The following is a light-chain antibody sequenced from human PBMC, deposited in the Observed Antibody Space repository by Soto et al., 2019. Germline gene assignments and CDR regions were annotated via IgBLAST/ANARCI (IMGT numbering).Light chain of an antibody. Sequence: DIQMTQSPSTLSASVGDRVTITCRASQSISSWLAWYQQKPGKAPKLLIYKASSLESGVPSRFSGSGSGTEFALTISSLEPEDFAVYYCQQYNSWPLTFGGGTKVDIK. J-gene: IGKJ4*01. CDR3: QQYNSWPLT. V-gene: IGKV1-5*03. CDR2: KAS. CDR1: QSISSW.